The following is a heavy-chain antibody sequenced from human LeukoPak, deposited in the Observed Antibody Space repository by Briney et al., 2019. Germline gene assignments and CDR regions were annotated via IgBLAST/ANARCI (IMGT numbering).Heavy chain of an antibody. CDR3: ARGGGNYYGSGSYYKTGYFDY. CDR2: INPNSGGT. D-gene: IGHD3-10*01. CDR1: GYTFTGYY. Sequence: PGASVKVSCKASGYTFTGYYMHWVRQAPGQGLEWMGWINPNSGGTNYAQKFQGRVTMTRDTSISTAYMELSRLRSDDTAVYYCARGGGNYYGSGSYYKTGYFDYWGQGTLVTVSS. J-gene: IGHJ4*02. V-gene: IGHV1-2*02.